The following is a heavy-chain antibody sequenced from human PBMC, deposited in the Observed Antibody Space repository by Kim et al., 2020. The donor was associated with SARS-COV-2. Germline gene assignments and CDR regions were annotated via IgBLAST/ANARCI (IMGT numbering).Heavy chain of an antibody. CDR1: GGSISSSSYY. CDR2: IYYTGTNA. D-gene: IGHD3-3*01. Sequence: SETLSLTCTVSGGSISSSSYYWGWVRQPPGKGLEWIGSIYYTGTNAYYSTSLKSRVTISVDRSKNQLSLKLTSVTTAEDTAVYYCARHAKDDLRSGYIQGMDVWGQGTTVTVSS. CDR3: ARHAKDDLRSGYIQGMDV. J-gene: IGHJ6*02. V-gene: IGHV4-39*01.